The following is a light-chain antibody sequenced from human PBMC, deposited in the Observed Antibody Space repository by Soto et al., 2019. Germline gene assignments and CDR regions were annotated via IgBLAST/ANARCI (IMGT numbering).Light chain of an antibody. J-gene: IGLJ1*01. CDR3: CSYAGGSNV. V-gene: IGLV2-23*03. Sequence: VLAQPSSVSGAPGQSITISCTGTSSDVGSYKFVSWYQQYPGKAPTLMIYEGSKRPSGVSDRFSGSKSGNTASLTISGLQYGDEADYFCCSYAGGSNVFGTGTKV. CDR2: EGS. CDR1: SSDVGSYKF.